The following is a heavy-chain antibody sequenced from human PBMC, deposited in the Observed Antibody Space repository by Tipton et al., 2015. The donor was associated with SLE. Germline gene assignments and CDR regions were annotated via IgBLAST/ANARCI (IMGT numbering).Heavy chain of an antibody. CDR2: ISGSGRSS. CDR1: GVTFLSHA. Sequence: GSLRLSCAASGVTFLSHAMIWVRQAPGKGLEWVAAISGSGRSSYYADSVRGRFTISRDNSKNTLYLQMDTLRAEDTALYYCSTISDGRTGTWGQGTLVTVSS. J-gene: IGHJ5*02. V-gene: IGHV3-23*01. D-gene: IGHD1-1*01. CDR3: STISDGRTGT.